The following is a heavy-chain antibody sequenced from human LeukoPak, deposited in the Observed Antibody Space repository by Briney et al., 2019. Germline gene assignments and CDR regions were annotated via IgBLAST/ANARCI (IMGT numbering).Heavy chain of an antibody. Sequence: GGSLRLSRAASGFTFSSYSMNWVRQAPGKGLEWVSSISSSSSYIYYADSVKGRFTISRDNAKNSLYLQMNSLRAEDTAVYYCARDRVVVAAIDYWGQGTLVTVSS. V-gene: IGHV3-21*01. D-gene: IGHD2-15*01. CDR3: ARDRVVVAAIDY. CDR2: ISSSSSYI. CDR1: GFTFSSYS. J-gene: IGHJ4*02.